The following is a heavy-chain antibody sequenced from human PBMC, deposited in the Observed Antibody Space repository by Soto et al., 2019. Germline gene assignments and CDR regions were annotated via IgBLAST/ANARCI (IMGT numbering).Heavy chain of an antibody. CDR2: IYYSGNT. D-gene: IGHD3-9*01. CDR3: ARHGGLRYFDWSPFDY. V-gene: IGHV4-59*08. Sequence: SETLSLTCSVSGGSISSYYWSWIRQPPGKGLEWIGYIYYSGNTNYNPSLKSRVTISIDTSKNQFSLKLSSVTAADTAVYYCARHGGLRYFDWSPFDYWGQGTLVTVSS. CDR1: GGSISSYY. J-gene: IGHJ4*02.